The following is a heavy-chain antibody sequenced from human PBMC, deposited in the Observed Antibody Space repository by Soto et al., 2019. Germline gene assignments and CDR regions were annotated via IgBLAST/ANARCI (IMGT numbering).Heavy chain of an antibody. J-gene: IGHJ4*02. V-gene: IGHV4-39*01. CDR2: IYYSGST. D-gene: IGHD7-27*01. Sequence: QLQLQESGPGLVKPSETLSLTCTVSGGSNSSSSYYWGWIRQPPGKGLEWIGSIYYSGSTYYNPSLKSRVTISVDTSKNQFSLKLSSVTAADTAVYYCARTGDLLSSVDYWGQGTLVTVSS. CDR3: ARTGDLLSSVDY. CDR1: GGSNSSSSYY.